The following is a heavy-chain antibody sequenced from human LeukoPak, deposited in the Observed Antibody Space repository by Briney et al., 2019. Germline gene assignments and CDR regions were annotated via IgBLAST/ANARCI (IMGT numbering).Heavy chain of an antibody. D-gene: IGHD3-16*01. V-gene: IGHV4-4*02. CDR3: AGGGEAWELLGY. J-gene: IGHJ4*02. Sequence: PSGTLSLTCAVSGGSITNNHYWTWVRQAPGKGLEWIADIFLIGTANPTPSLKSRVTISMDRSKNQFSLTLISVTAADTAVYYCAGGGEAWELLGYWGQGTLVTVSS. CDR1: GGSITNNHY. CDR2: IFLIGTA.